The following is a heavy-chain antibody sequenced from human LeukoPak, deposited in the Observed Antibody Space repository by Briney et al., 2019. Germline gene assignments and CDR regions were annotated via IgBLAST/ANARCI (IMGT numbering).Heavy chain of an antibody. CDR3: ARDSLGMTAVGNY. V-gene: IGHV4-4*07. D-gene: IGHD6-13*01. J-gene: IGHJ4*02. CDR2: IYGSGGT. CDR1: GGSISSYY. Sequence: SETLSLTCTVSGGSISSYYWSWIRQPAGKGLEWVGRIYGSGGTNYNPSLKSRVAMSVDTSKKQFSLKLSSVTAADTAVYYCARDSLGMTAVGNYWGQGTLVTVSS.